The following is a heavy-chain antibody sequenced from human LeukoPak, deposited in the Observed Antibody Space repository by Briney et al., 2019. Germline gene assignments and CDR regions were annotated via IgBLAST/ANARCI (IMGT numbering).Heavy chain of an antibody. CDR2: IISNGASS. Sequence: GGSLRLSCVASGLTFSAYSMHWVRQAPGEGLECVSGIISNGASSYYASSVKGRLTISRDNSKNTLYLQMGSLRPEDMAIYYCSRGSDGTYDYWGQGTLVTVSS. D-gene: IGHD2-15*01. CDR3: SRGSDGTYDY. CDR1: GLTFSAYS. J-gene: IGHJ4*02. V-gene: IGHV3-64*01.